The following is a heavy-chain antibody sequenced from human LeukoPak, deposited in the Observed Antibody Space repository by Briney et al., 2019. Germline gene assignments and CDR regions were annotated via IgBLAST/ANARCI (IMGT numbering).Heavy chain of an antibody. V-gene: IGHV3-7*01. D-gene: IGHD3-10*01. J-gene: IGHJ4*02. CDR2: IKQDGSEK. CDR3: ARGGEY. CDR1: GFTFSSYW. Sequence: GGSLRLSCEVSGFTFSSYWMNWFRQAPGKGLEWVANIKQDGSEKYYVDSVKGRFTISRDNARNSLYLQMDGLRVDDTAVYYCARGGEYWGQGTLVTVSS.